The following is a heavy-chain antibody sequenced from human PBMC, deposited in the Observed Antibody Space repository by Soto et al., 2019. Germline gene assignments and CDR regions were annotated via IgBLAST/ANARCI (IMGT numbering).Heavy chain of an antibody. V-gene: IGHV1-18*01. CDR1: GYTFTSYG. J-gene: IGHJ4*02. CDR3: ARTAYDSSVWYFDY. Sequence: QVQLVQSGAEVKKPGASVKVSCKASGYTFTSYGISWVRQAPGQGLEWMGWISAYNGNTNYAQKLQGRVTMTTDTXXSTAYMELRSLRSDDTAVDYCARTAYDSSVWYFDYWGQGTLVTVSS. CDR2: ISAYNGNT. D-gene: IGHD3-22*01.